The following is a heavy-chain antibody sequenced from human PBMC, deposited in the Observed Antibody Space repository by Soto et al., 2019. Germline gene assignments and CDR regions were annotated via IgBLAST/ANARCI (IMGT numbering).Heavy chain of an antibody. J-gene: IGHJ5*02. V-gene: IGHV4-59*01. D-gene: IGHD3-3*01. CDR1: GGSISTYY. CDR3: ARGYDFRSGYYVPWFDP. Sequence: QVQLQESGPGLVKPSETLSLTCTVSGGSISTYYWSWIRQPPGKGLEWIGYIYYNGSTNYSHSLKGRVTLSVDTSKNQFSLKLKSVTAADTAVYFCARGYDFRSGYYVPWFDPWGQGTLVVVSS. CDR2: IYYNGST.